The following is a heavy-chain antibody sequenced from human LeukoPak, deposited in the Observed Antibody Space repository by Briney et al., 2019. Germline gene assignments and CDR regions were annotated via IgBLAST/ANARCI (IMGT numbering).Heavy chain of an antibody. Sequence: PSETLSLTCAVYGGSFSGYYWSWVRQPPGKGLEWIGEINHSGSTNYNPSLKSRVTISVDTSKNQFSLKLSSVTAADTAVYYCARIRYCSSTSCPWGQGTLVTVSS. CDR3: ARIRYCSSTSCP. CDR1: GGSFSGYY. J-gene: IGHJ5*02. CDR2: INHSGST. V-gene: IGHV4-34*01. D-gene: IGHD2-2*01.